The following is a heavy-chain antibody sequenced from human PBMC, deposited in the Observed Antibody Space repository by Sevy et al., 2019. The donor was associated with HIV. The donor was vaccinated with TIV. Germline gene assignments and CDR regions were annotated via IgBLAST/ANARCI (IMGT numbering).Heavy chain of an antibody. CDR3: AEDSVINPMIVVALRY. V-gene: IGHV3-23*01. J-gene: IGHJ4*02. Sequence: GGSLRLSCADSGFMFNSHAMSWVRQAPGKGLEWVSAIRGSGGSTYYAESVKGRFTISRDKSKNTVYLQMNSLRAENTAIYYCAEDSVINPMIVVALRYWGQGTLVTVSS. D-gene: IGHD3-22*01. CDR1: GFMFNSHA. CDR2: IRGSGGST.